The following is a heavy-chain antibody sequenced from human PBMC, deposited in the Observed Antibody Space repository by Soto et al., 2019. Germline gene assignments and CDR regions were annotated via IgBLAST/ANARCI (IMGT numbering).Heavy chain of an antibody. J-gene: IGHJ3*02. V-gene: IGHV3-15*01. Sequence: GGSLRLSCAASGFTFSIDAMTWVRPAPGKGLEWVGRIKSKTDGGTTDYAAPVKGRFTISRDDSKNTLYLQMNSLKTEDTAVYYCTTDKGLLEDAFDIWGQGTMVTVSS. CDR1: GFTFSIDA. CDR3: TTDKGLLEDAFDI. CDR2: IKSKTDGGTT.